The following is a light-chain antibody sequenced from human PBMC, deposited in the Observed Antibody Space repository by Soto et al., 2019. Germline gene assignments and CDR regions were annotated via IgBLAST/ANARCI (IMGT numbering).Light chain of an antibody. CDR1: QDISNY. CDR2: DAS. J-gene: IGKJ5*01. V-gene: IGKV1-33*01. Sequence: DIQMTQSPSSLSASVGDRVTITCQASQDISNYLNWYQQKPGKAPKLLIYDASNLQTGVPSRFSGSGSGADFTFTISSLQPEDVPTYYCQQSEKLPTFGQGTRLEIK. CDR3: QQSEKLPT.